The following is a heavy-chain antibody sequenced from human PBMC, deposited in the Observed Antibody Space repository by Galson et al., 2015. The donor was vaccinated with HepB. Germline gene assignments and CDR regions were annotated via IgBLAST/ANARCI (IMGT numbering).Heavy chain of an antibody. Sequence: ATLSLTCAVYGGSFSGYYWSWIRQPPGKGLEWIGEINHSGSTNYNPSLKSRVTISVDTSKNQFSLKLSSVTAADTAVYYCARGSLPAVGNCSGGSCPYFDYWGQGTLVTVSS. CDR3: ARGSLPAVGNCSGGSCPYFDY. V-gene: IGHV4-34*01. D-gene: IGHD2-15*01. J-gene: IGHJ4*02. CDR2: INHSGST. CDR1: GGSFSGYY.